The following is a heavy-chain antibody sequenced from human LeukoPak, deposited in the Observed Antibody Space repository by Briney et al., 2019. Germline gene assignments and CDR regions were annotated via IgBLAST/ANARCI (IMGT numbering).Heavy chain of an antibody. CDR2: INPSGGST. J-gene: IGHJ4*02. CDR3: ARDPSDVLWFGESYFDY. Sequence: GASVKVSCKASGYTFTIYYMHWVRQAPGQGLEWMVLINPSGGSTSYAQRFQGRVTMTRDTSTSTVYMELSSLRSEDTAVYYCARDPSDVLWFGESYFDYWGQGTLVTVSS. CDR1: GYTFTIYY. V-gene: IGHV1-46*01. D-gene: IGHD3-10*01.